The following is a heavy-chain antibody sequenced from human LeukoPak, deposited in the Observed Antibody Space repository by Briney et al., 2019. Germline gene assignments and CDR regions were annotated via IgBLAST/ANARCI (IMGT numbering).Heavy chain of an antibody. CDR3: ARGLTYYYGSGRYDYYYGMDV. Sequence: GGSLRLSCAASGFTFSSYAMHWVRQAPGKGLEWVAVISYDGSNKYYADSVKGRFTISRDNSKNTLYLQMNSLRAEDTAVYYCARGLTYYYGSGRYDYYYGMDVWGKGTTVTASS. CDR1: GFTFSSYA. CDR2: ISYDGSNK. V-gene: IGHV3-30*04. D-gene: IGHD3-10*01. J-gene: IGHJ6*04.